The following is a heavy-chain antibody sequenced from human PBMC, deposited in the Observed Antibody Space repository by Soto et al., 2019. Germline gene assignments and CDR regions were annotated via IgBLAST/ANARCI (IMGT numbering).Heavy chain of an antibody. CDR2: ISSSGSTI. D-gene: IGHD1-26*01. J-gene: IGHJ6*03. CDR3: ARDPSGSYYRDYYYYYMDV. Sequence: GGSLRLSCAASGFTFSSYEMNWVRQAPGKGLEWVSYISSSGSTIYYAGSVKGLFTISRDNAKTSLYLQMNSLRAEDTAVYYCARDPSGSYYRDYYYYYMDVWGKGTTVTVS. CDR1: GFTFSSYE. V-gene: IGHV3-48*03.